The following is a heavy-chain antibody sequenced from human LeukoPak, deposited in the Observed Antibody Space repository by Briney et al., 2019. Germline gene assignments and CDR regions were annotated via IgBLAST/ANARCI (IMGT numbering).Heavy chain of an antibody. CDR2: IYYSGST. CDR1: GGSISSGDYY. J-gene: IGHJ4*02. Sequence: TSQTLSLTCTVSGGSISSGDYYWIWIRQPPGKGLEWIGYIYYSGSTYYNPSLKSPVTISVDTSKNQFSLKLISVTAADTAVYYCARGRGAEGYWGQGTLVTVSS. V-gene: IGHV4-30-4*08. D-gene: IGHD1-14*01. CDR3: ARGRGAEGY.